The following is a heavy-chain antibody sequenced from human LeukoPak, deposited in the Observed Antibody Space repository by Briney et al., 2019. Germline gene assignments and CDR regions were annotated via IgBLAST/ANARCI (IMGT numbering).Heavy chain of an antibody. CDR2: INPNSGGT. V-gene: IGHV1-2*02. Sequence: ASVKVSCKASGYTFTGYYMHWVRQAPGQGLEWMGWINPNSGGTNYAQKFQGRVTMTRDTSISTAYMELSRLRSDDTAVYYCARESITMVRGVYTFDHWGQGTLVTVSS. CDR1: GYTFTGYY. D-gene: IGHD3-10*01. CDR3: ARESITMVRGVYTFDH. J-gene: IGHJ5*02.